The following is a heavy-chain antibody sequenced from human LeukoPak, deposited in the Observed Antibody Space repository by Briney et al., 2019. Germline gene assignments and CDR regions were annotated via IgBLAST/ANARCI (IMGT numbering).Heavy chain of an antibody. Sequence: ASVKVSCKASGYTFTSYGISWVRQAPGQGLEWMGWISAYNGNTNYAQKLQGRVTMTTDTSTSTAYMELRSLRSEDTAVYYCARDLKGYSSSWYRRLPSREIYYYYMDVWGKGTTVTVSS. CDR1: GYTFTSYG. CDR3: ARDLKGYSSSWYRRLPSREIYYYYMDV. CDR2: ISAYNGNT. J-gene: IGHJ6*03. D-gene: IGHD6-13*01. V-gene: IGHV1-18*01.